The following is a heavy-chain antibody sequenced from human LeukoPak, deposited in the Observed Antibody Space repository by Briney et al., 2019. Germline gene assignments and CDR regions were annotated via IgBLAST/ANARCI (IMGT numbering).Heavy chain of an antibody. D-gene: IGHD3-22*01. J-gene: IGHJ6*03. CDR3: TSALTYYYDSSGYYPPYYYYMDV. CDR1: GFTFSSYG. V-gene: IGHV3-49*04. Sequence: GGSLRLSCAASGFTFSSYGTHWVRQAPGKGLEWLGFIRSKAYGGTTEYAASVKGRFTISRDDSKSIAYLQMNSLKTEDTAVYYCTSALTYYYDSSGYYPPYYYYMDVWGKGTTVTVSS. CDR2: IRSKAYGGTT.